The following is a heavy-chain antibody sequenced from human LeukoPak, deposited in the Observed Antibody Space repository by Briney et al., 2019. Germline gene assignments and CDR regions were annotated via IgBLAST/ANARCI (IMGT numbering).Heavy chain of an antibody. Sequence: PGGSLRLSCAGSGFTFSNYAMYWVRQAPGKGLENVAGIGSNGDSTYYANFVKGRFTISRDNSKNTLFLQMGSLRAEDMAVYYCARGNVVGATRPFDYWGQGTLVTVSS. CDR3: ARGNVVGATRPFDY. CDR1: GFTFSNYA. V-gene: IGHV3-64*01. J-gene: IGHJ4*02. CDR2: IGSNGDST. D-gene: IGHD1-26*01.